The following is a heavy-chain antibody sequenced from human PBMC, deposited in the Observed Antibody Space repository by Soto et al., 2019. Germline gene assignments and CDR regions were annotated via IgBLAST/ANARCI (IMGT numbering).Heavy chain of an antibody. CDR1: GFTFSSYA. J-gene: IGHJ4*02. CDR3: ATSRALWFDKREDY. CDR2: ISGSGGST. D-gene: IGHD3-10*01. V-gene: IGHV3-23*01. Sequence: EVQLLESGGGLVQPGGSLRLSCAASGFTFSSYAMSWVRQAPGKGLEWVSAISGSGGSTYYADSVKGRFTISRDNSKNTLYLQMNSLRAEDTAVYYCATSRALWFDKREDYWGQGTLVTVSS.